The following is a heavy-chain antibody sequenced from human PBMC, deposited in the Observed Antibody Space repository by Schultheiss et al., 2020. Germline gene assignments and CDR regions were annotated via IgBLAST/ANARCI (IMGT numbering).Heavy chain of an antibody. V-gene: IGHV1-2*02. CDR2: INPNSGGT. J-gene: IGHJ4*02. CDR1: GYTFTGYY. Sequence: ASVKVSCKASGYTFTGYYMHWVRQAPGQGLEWMGWINPNSGGTSYAQKFQGRVTMTRDTSTSTVYMELSSLRSEDTAVYYCARAPPAHYFDYWGQGTLVTVSS. CDR3: ARAPPAHYFDY.